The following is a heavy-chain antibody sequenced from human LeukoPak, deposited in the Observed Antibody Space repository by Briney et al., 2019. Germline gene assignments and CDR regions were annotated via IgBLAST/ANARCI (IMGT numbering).Heavy chain of an antibody. V-gene: IGHV1-69*04. J-gene: IGHJ4*02. Sequence: SVKVSCKASGGTFSSYAISWVRQAPGQGLEWMGRIIPILGIANYAQKFQGRVTITADKSTSTAYMELSSLRSEDTAVYYCARVSHHYDSSGYYENYWGQGTLVTVSS. CDR1: GGTFSSYA. CDR3: ARVSHHYDSSGYYENY. CDR2: IIPILGIA. D-gene: IGHD3-22*01.